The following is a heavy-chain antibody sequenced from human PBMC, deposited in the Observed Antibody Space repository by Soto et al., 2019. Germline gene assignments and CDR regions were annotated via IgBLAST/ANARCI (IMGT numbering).Heavy chain of an antibody. D-gene: IGHD6-6*01. V-gene: IGHV1-69*13. CDR2: IIPIFGTA. CDR3: ARGSVAARLYYYYGMDV. J-gene: IGHJ6*02. CDR1: GGTFSSYA. Sequence: SVKVSCKASGGTFSSYAISWVRQAPGQGLEWMGGIIPIFGTANYAQKFQGRVTITADESTSTAYMELSSLRSEDTAVYYCARGSVAARLYYYYGMDVWGQGTTVTVSS.